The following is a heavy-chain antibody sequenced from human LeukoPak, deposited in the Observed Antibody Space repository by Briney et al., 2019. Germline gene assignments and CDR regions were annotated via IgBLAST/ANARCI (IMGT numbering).Heavy chain of an antibody. J-gene: IGHJ4*02. Sequence: SETLSLTCTVSGHSISSSYYWGWIRQPPGKGLEWIGSLYHGGSTYYNPSLRSRVTISVDTSNNQFSLKLSSVTAADTAVYYCAREAIGARYYFDYWGQGTLVTVSS. D-gene: IGHD6-13*01. CDR2: LYHGGST. V-gene: IGHV4-38-2*02. CDR1: GHSISSSYY. CDR3: AREAIGARYYFDY.